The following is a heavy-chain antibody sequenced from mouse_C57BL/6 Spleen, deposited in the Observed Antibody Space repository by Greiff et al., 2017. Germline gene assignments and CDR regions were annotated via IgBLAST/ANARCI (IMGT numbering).Heavy chain of an antibody. V-gene: IGHV5-17*01. CDR2: ISSGSSTI. Sequence: VQLKESGGGLVKPGGSLKLSCAASGFTFSDYGMHWVRQAPEKGLEWVTYISSGSSTIYSADTVKGRFTISRDNAKNTLFLQMTSLRSEDTAMYYCADGYYPCAYWGQGTLVTVSA. D-gene: IGHD2-3*01. CDR1: GFTFSDYG. CDR3: ADGYYPCAY. J-gene: IGHJ3*01.